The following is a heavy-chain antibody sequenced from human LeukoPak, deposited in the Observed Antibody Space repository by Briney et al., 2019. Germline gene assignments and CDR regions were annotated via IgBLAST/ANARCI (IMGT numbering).Heavy chain of an antibody. CDR1: GFTFSNYW. Sequence: GGSLRLSCAASGFTFSNYWVHWVRQAPGKGLVWVSRINRDGSTTKYADSVKGRFTVSRDDAKNTLNLQMNSLRAEDTAVYYCARDKKSGESSEIDYWGQGTLVTVSS. CDR2: INRDGSTT. D-gene: IGHD3-10*01. J-gene: IGHJ4*02. V-gene: IGHV3-74*03. CDR3: ARDKKSGESSEIDY.